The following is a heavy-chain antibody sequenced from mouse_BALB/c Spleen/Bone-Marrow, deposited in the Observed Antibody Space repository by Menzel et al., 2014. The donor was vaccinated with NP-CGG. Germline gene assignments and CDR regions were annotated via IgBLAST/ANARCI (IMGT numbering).Heavy chain of an antibody. J-gene: IGHJ1*01. V-gene: IGHV5-6*01. CDR3: ARRGYDNSYWYFGV. CDR2: ISTGGSQT. D-gene: IGHD2-3*01. CDR1: GFTFXSYG. Sequence: EVQGVESGGDLVKPGGSLKLSCAASGFTFXSYGMSWVRQTPDKRLGGVATISTGGSQTYYTDSVKGRFTISRDNAKNTLYLQMSSLKSEDSAIYYCARRGYDNSYWYFGVWGAGTTVTVSS.